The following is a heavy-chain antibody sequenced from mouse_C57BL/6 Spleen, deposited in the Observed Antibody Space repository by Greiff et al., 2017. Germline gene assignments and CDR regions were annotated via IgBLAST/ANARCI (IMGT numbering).Heavy chain of an antibody. D-gene: IGHD2-2*01. CDR1: GYAFSSSW. V-gene: IGHV1-82*01. Sequence: QVQLKESGPELVKPGASVKISCKASGYAFSSSWMNWVKQRPGQGLEWIGRIYPGDGDTNYNGKFKGKATLTADKSSSTAYMQLSSLTSEDSAVXFCAGRRDYAYDPPGFAYWGQGTLVTVSA. CDR2: IYPGDGDT. J-gene: IGHJ3*01. CDR3: AGRRDYAYDPPGFAY.